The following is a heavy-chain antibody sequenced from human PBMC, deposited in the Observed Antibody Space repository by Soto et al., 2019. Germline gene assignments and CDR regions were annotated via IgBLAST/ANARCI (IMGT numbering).Heavy chain of an antibody. V-gene: IGHV4-39*01. D-gene: IGHD2-15*01. CDR3: SCYLYYFDY. J-gene: IGHJ4*02. CDR1: GGSISSSSYY. CDR2: IYYSGST. Sequence: SETLPLTCTVSGGSISSSSYYWGWIRQPPGKGLEWIGSIYYSGSTYYNPSLKSRVTISVDTSKNQFSLKLSSVTAADTAVYYCSCYLYYFDYWGQGTLVTVSS.